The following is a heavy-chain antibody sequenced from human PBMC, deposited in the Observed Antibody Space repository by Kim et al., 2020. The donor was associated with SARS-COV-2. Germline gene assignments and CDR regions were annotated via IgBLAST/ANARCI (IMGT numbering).Heavy chain of an antibody. J-gene: IGHJ6*02. D-gene: IGHD3-16*01. CDR2: ISYDGSNK. V-gene: IGHV3-30*18. Sequence: GSLRLSCAASGFTFSSYGMHWVRQAPGKGLEWVAVISYDGSNKYYADSVKGRFTISRDNSKNTLYLQMNSLRAEDTAVYYCAKDWGRQQPKLIYYYYGMDVWGQGTTVTVSS. CDR3: AKDWGRQQPKLIYYYYGMDV. CDR1: GFTFSSYG.